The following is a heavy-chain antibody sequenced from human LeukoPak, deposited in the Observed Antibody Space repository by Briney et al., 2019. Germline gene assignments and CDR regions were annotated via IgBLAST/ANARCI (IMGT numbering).Heavy chain of an antibody. CDR3: ATNLYYYDSSGYSYYMDV. J-gene: IGHJ6*03. D-gene: IGHD3-22*01. CDR2: IYTSGST. V-gene: IGHV4-61*02. Sequence: PSETLSLTCTVSGGSISSGSYYWSWIRQPAGKGLEWIGRIYTSGSTNYNPSLKSRVTISVDTSKNQFSLKLSSVTAAGTAVYYCATNLYYYDSSGYSYYMDVWGKGTTVTVSS. CDR1: GGSISSGSYY.